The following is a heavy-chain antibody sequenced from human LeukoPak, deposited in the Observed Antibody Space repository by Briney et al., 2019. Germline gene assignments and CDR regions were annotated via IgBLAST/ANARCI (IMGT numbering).Heavy chain of an antibody. CDR3: ARDDGFDY. Sequence: GLEWVSTISGSGGSTYYADSVKGRFTISRDNSKNTLYLQMNSLRAEDTAVYYCARDDGFDYWGQGTLVTVSS. D-gene: IGHD5-24*01. CDR2: ISGSGGST. J-gene: IGHJ4*02. V-gene: IGHV3-23*01.